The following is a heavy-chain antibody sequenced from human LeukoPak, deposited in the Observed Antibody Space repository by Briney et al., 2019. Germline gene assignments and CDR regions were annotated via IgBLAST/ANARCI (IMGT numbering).Heavy chain of an antibody. Sequence: GGALRLSCAASVFTFSNALMSWVRQAPGKGRKWGGRIKSKTDGGTTDYAAPVKGRFTISRDDSKNTLYLQMNSLKTEDTAVYYCTTGVTNAFDIWGQGTMVTVSS. D-gene: IGHD5-18*01. J-gene: IGHJ3*02. V-gene: IGHV3-15*01. CDR1: VFTFSNAL. CDR3: TTGVTNAFDI. CDR2: IKSKTDGGTT.